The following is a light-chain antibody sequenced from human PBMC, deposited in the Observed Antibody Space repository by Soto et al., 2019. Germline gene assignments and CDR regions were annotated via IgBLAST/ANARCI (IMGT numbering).Light chain of an antibody. CDR3: SSFTGTTTLDV. CDR2: GVY. Sequence: QSVLTQPASVSGSPGQSITISCTGTSSDVGAYKYVSWYQQHPGKAPKRIIYGVYNRPSGVSNRFSGSKSGNTAFLTISGLQPEDEADYYCSSFTGTTTLDVFGTGTKVTVL. J-gene: IGLJ1*01. CDR1: SSDVGAYKY. V-gene: IGLV2-14*03.